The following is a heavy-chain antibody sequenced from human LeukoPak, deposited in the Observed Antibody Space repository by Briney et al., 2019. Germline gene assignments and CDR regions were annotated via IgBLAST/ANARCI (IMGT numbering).Heavy chain of an antibody. V-gene: IGHV4-39*07. CDR3: ARGGYYGSGNDFRFDP. CDR1: GGFISSSNSH. J-gene: IGHJ5*02. CDR2: IYYSGTT. Sequence: PSETLSLTCTVSGGFISSSNSHWAWIRQPPRKGLEWIGSIYYSGTTYYNPSLKSRVTISVDTSKNQFSLKLSSVTAADTAVYYCARGGYYGSGNDFRFDPWGQGTLVTVSS. D-gene: IGHD3-10*01.